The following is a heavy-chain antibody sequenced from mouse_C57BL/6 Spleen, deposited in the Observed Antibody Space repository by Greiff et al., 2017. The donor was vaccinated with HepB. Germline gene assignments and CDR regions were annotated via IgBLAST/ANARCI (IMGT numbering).Heavy chain of an antibody. CDR1: GYTFTSYN. V-gene: IGHV1-12*01. J-gene: IGHJ4*01. D-gene: IGHD1-1*01. CDR3: ARGFITTVVATGAMDY. CDR2: IYPGNGDT. Sequence: LQQSGAELVRPGASVKMSCKASGYTFTSYNMHWVKHTPRQGLEWIGAIYPGNGDTSYNQKFKGKATLTVDKSSSTAYMQLSSLTSEDSAVYFCARGFITTVVATGAMDYWGQGTSVTVSS.